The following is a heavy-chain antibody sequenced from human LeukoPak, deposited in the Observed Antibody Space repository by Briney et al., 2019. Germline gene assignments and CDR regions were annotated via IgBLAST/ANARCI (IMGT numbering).Heavy chain of an antibody. Sequence: ASEKVSCKASGYTFTDYYMHWVRQAPGQGLEWLGWINPNSGGTSYAQKFQGRVTMTRDTSISTAYMEVSRLRSDDTAVYYCATMGATNFDHWGQGTLVTVSS. CDR3: ATMGATNFDH. CDR2: INPNSGGT. CDR1: GYTFTDYY. J-gene: IGHJ4*02. D-gene: IGHD1-26*01. V-gene: IGHV1-2*02.